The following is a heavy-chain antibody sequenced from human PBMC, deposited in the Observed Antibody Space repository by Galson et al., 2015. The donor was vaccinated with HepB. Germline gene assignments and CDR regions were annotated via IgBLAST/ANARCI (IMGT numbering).Heavy chain of an antibody. CDR2: ISYDGSSK. Sequence: SLRLSCAASGFPFSRDAMNWVRQAPGKGLEWVAIISYDGSSKYYADSVKGRFSISRDNSKGTLYLQMNSLRAEDTAVYYCVREGFDPWGQGTLVTVSS. CDR1: GFPFSRDA. CDR3: VREGFDP. J-gene: IGHJ5*02. V-gene: IGHV3-30-3*01.